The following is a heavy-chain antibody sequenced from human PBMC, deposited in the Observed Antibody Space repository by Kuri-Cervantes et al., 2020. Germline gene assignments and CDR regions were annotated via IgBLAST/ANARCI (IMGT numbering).Heavy chain of an antibody. CDR2: MNPNSGNT. CDR3: ARGLRQWLNWGDAFDI. V-gene: IGHV1-8*02. Sequence: ASVKVSCKASGGTFSSYAISWVRQATGQGLEWMGWMNPNSGNTGYAQKFQGRVTMTRNTSISTAYMELSSLRSEDTAVYYCARGLRQWLNWGDAFDIWGQGTMVTVSS. CDR1: GGTFSSYA. D-gene: IGHD6-19*01. J-gene: IGHJ3*02.